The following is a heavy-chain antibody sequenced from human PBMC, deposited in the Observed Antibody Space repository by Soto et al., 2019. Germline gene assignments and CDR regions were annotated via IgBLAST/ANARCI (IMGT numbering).Heavy chain of an antibody. J-gene: IGHJ4*02. CDR2: INAGNGNT. Sequence: QVQLVQSGAEEKKPGASVKVSCKPSGYTFTDYAMHWVRQAPGQRLEWMGWINAGNGNTKYSQKFQGRVTITRATSPRTAYMELSSLRYEDTAVYYCARGGPPIDYWGQGTLVSVSS. V-gene: IGHV1-3*05. D-gene: IGHD3-10*01. CDR1: GYTFTDYA. CDR3: ARGGPPIDY.